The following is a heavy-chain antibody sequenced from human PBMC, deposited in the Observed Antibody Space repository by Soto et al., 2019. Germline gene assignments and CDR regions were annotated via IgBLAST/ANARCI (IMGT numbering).Heavy chain of an antibody. CDR3: ARSGGSGSYYKWFDP. V-gene: IGHV4-59*01. J-gene: IGHJ5*02. CDR2: IYYSGST. CDR1: GGSISSYY. D-gene: IGHD3-10*01. Sequence: SSETLSLTCTVSGGSISSYYWSWIRQPPGKGLEWIGYIYYSGSTNYNPSLKSRVTISVDTSKNQFSLKLSSVTAADTAVYYCARSGGSGSYYKWFDPWGQGTLVTVSS.